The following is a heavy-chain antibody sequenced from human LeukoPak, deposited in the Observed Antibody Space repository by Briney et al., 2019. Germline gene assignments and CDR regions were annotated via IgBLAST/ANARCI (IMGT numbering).Heavy chain of an antibody. CDR3: AKGSPGQQLIPEDFQH. CDR1: GFTFSTYT. CDR2: ISGSGGGT. J-gene: IGHJ1*01. V-gene: IGHV3-23*01. D-gene: IGHD6-13*01. Sequence: PGGSLRLSCTASGFTFSTYTMSWVRQAPGKGLEWVSAISGSGGGTYYADSVKGRFTISRDNFKNTLYLQMSSLRVEDTAVYFCAKGSPGQQLIPEDFQHWGQGTLVTVSS.